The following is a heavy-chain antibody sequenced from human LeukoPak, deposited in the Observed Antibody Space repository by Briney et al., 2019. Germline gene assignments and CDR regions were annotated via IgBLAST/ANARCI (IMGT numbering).Heavy chain of an antibody. CDR1: GYSISSGYY. V-gene: IGHV4-38-2*02. D-gene: IGHD6-13*01. J-gene: IGHJ4*02. CDR3: ARNTLRRYSSSWYGGYDY. Sequence: SETLSLTCTVSGYSISSGYYWGWIRQPPGKGLEWIGSIYHSGSTYYNPFLKSRVTISVDTSKNQFSLKLSSVTAADTAVYYCARNTLRRYSSSWYGGYDYWGQGTLVTVSS. CDR2: IYHSGST.